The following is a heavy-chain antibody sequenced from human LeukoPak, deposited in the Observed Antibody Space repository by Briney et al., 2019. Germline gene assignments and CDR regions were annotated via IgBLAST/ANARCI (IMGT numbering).Heavy chain of an antibody. CDR3: AKLGGPGIAARPG. Sequence: ASVKVSCKASGDTFTSYYMHWVRQAPGQGLEWMGIINPSGGSTSNAQKFQGRVTMTRDMSTSTVYMELSSLRSEDTAVYYCAKLGGPGIAARPGWGQGTLVTVSS. J-gene: IGHJ4*02. V-gene: IGHV1-46*01. CDR2: INPSGGST. CDR1: GDTFTSYY. D-gene: IGHD6-6*01.